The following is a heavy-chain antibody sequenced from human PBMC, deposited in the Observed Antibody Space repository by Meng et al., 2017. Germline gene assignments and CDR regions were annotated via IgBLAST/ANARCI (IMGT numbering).Heavy chain of an antibody. CDR1: GYTFTGYY. J-gene: IGHJ4*02. CDR3: ARDWDIVVVPAAMPDY. V-gene: IGHV1-2*02. D-gene: IGHD2-2*01. Sequence: ASVKVSCKASGYTFTGYYIHWVRQAPGQGLEWMGWINPNSGGTNYAQKFQGRVTMTRDTSISTAYMELSRLRSDDTAVYYCARDWDIVVVPAAMPDYWGQGTLVTVSS. CDR2: INPNSGGT.